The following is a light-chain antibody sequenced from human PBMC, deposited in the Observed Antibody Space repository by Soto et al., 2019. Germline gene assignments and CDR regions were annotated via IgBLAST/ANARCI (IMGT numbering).Light chain of an antibody. V-gene: IGKV1-39*01. J-gene: IGKJ1*01. CDR2: AAS. CDR1: HSISSY. CDR3: QQSYSTPPVT. Sequence: DIQMTQSPSSLSASAGDRVTNTCRASHSISSYLYWYQQKPGKAPKLLIYAASSLQIGVPSRFSGSGSGTDFTLTFSSLQPEDFATYYCQQSYSTPPVTFGQGTKVDIK.